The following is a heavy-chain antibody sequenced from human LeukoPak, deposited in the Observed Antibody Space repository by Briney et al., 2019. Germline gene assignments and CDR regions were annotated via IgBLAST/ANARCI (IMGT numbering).Heavy chain of an antibody. CDR1: GCSFGKDV. CDR3: AKTFCGDCYSKKDY. J-gene: IGHJ4*02. Sequence: GCSFGKDVVIGGRRVPKKELEWVSATSGSGGSTCYADSVKGRFTISRDNSKNTLYLQMNSLRAEDTAIYYCAKTFCGDCYSKKDYWGQGTLVTVSS. CDR2: TSGSGGST. V-gene: IGHV3-23*01. D-gene: IGHD2-21*02.